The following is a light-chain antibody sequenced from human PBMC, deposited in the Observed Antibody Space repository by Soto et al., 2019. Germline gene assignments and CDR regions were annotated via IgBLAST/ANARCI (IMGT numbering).Light chain of an antibody. V-gene: IGKV1-5*01. Sequence: DIQMTQSPSTLSASVGDRVTITCRASQSISSWLAWYQQKPGKAPKLLIYDASSFESGVPSRFSGSGSGTEFTLTISSLQPDDFATYYCHQYNNYPGTFGQGTKVDIK. J-gene: IGKJ1*01. CDR2: DAS. CDR3: HQYNNYPGT. CDR1: QSISSW.